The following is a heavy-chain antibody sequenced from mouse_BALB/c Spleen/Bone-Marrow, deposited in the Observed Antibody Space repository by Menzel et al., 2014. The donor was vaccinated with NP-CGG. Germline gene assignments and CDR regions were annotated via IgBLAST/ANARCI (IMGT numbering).Heavy chain of an antibody. V-gene: IGHV1-80*01. CDR2: IYPGDGDT. J-gene: IGHJ4*01. CDR3: ARSGKGAMDY. Sequence: VQLQQSGAELVRPGSSVKISCKASGYVFSTYWMNWVKQRPGQGLERIGQIYPGDGDTNYNGKFKDKVILTADKSSSTAYMQLSSLTSEDSAVYFCARSGKGAMDYWGQGTSAAVSS. D-gene: IGHD2-1*01. CDR1: GYVFSTYW.